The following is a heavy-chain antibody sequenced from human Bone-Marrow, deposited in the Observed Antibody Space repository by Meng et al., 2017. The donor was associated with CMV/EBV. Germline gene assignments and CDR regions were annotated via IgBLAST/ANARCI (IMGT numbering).Heavy chain of an antibody. CDR1: GFTVSSNY. Sequence: GESLKISCAASGFTVSSNYMSWVRQAPGKGLEWVSVIYSGGSTYYADSVKGRFTISRDNSKNTLYLQMNSLRAEDTAVYYCARGIVGATADYWGQGTLVTVPS. V-gene: IGHV3-53*05. CDR2: IYSGGST. D-gene: IGHD1-26*01. J-gene: IGHJ4*02. CDR3: ARGIVGATADY.